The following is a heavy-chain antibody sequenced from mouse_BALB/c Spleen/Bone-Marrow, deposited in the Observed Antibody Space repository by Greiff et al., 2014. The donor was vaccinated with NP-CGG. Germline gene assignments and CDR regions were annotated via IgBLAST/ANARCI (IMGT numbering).Heavy chain of an antibody. Sequence: QGQLKQSGAELGRPGASVKGSFKAFGYALPNYFIEGGKQRPGQGLEWIGVINPGSGGTNYNEKFKGKATLTADKSSSTAYMQLSSLTSDDSAVYFCARRDYSFAYWGQGTLVTVSA. J-gene: IGHJ3*01. CDR1: GYALPNYF. CDR3: ARRDYSFAY. CDR2: INPGSGGT. V-gene: IGHV1-54*01. D-gene: IGHD2-13*01.